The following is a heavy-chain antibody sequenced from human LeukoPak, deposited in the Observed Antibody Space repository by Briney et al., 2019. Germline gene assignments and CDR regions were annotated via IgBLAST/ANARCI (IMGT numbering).Heavy chain of an antibody. D-gene: IGHD1-26*01. CDR2: VFYSGST. J-gene: IGHJ4*02. CDR3: ASFSGSYFFDY. Sequence: SEPLSLTCTISGASISDYFWSWIRQPPGKGLEWIGYVFYSGSTTYNPSLNSGVAISIDTSRSQFSLRLSSVTAADTAVYYCASFSGSYFFDYWGPGTLVTVSS. CDR1: GASISDYF. V-gene: IGHV4-59*01.